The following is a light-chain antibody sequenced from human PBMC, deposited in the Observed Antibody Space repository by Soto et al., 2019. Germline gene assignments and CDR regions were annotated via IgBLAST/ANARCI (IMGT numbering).Light chain of an antibody. V-gene: IGKV3-15*01. CDR2: GAS. J-gene: IGKJ1*01. CDR1: QSVSSK. CDR3: QQYNNWLWT. Sequence: MVMTQSPATLSVYKGERATLSCRASQSVSSKLACYQQKPGQAPRLLIYGASTRATGIPARFSGSGSGTEFTLIISSLQSEDSAVYYCQQYNNWLWTFGQVTKV.